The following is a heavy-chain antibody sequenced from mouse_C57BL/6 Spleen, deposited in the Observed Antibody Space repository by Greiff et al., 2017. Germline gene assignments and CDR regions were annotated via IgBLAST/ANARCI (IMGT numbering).Heavy chain of an antibody. CDR3: ARNPFITTVVSDYYFDY. Sequence: VQLQQSGPGLVQPSQSLSITCTVSGFSLTSYGVHWVRQSPGTGLEWLGVIWSGGSTDYNAAFISRLSISTDNSKSQVFFKMNSLQADDTAIYYCARNPFITTVVSDYYFDYWGQGTTLTVSS. V-gene: IGHV2-2*01. J-gene: IGHJ2*01. CDR2: IWSGGST. D-gene: IGHD1-1*01. CDR1: GFSLTSYG.